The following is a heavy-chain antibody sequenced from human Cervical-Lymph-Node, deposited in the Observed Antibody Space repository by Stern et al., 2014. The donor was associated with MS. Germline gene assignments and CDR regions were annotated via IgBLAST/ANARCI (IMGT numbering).Heavy chain of an antibody. Sequence: VQLGQSGAEVKKPGESLKISCKGSGYSFTSYWIGWVRQMPGKGLEGMGIIYPGDSDTRYSPSFQGQVTISADKSISTASLQWSSLKASDTAMYYCAKTLNDYGDYWGWFDPWGQGTLVTVSS. CDR1: GYSFTSYW. CDR2: IYPGDSDT. J-gene: IGHJ5*02. V-gene: IGHV5-51*01. D-gene: IGHD4-17*01. CDR3: AKTLNDYGDYWGWFDP.